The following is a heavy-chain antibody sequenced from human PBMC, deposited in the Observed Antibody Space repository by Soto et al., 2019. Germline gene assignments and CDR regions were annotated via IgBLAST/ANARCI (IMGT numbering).Heavy chain of an antibody. CDR2: IGSGGTT. V-gene: IGHV3-23*01. D-gene: IGHD2-15*01. J-gene: IGHJ4*02. CDR3: AELGGSHNTCLAY. CDR1: RFTFTSSA. Sequence: EVQLLESGGDLVQPGGSLRLSCAASRFTFTSSAMTWVRQAPGEGLEWVSTIGSGGTTSYADSVKGRFTVSRDNSKNTVYLQMNSLRAEDTAIYYCAELGGSHNTCLAYWGQGTLVTVSS.